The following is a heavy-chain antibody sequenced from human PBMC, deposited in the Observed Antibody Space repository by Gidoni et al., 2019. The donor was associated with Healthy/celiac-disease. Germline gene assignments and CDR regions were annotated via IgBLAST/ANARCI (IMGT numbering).Heavy chain of an antibody. J-gene: IGHJ4*02. CDR3: ARVPGGMDGGKKDYFDY. CDR1: GGSFSGYY. CDR2: INHSGST. Sequence: QVQLQQWGAGLVKPSETLSLTCAVYGGSFSGYYWSWIRQPPGKGLAWIGEINHSGSTNYNPSLKSRVNISVDTSKNQFSLKLSSVTAADTAVYYCARVPGGMDGGKKDYFDYWGQGTLVTVSS. D-gene: IGHD2-15*01. V-gene: IGHV4-34*01.